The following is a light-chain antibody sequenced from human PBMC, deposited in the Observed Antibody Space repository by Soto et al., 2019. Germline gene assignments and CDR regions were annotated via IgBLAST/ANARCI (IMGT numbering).Light chain of an antibody. J-gene: IGLJ1*01. CDR1: SSDIGTFNY. CDR2: AVT. Sequence: QSVLTQPASVSGSPGQSITISCTGTSSDIGTFNYVSWYQHHPGKAPKLMIYAVTNRPSGVSNRFSGSKSGNTASLTISGLQAEDEADYYCSSSTDTDTLYVFGSGTKLTVL. CDR3: SSSTDTDTLYV. V-gene: IGLV2-14*01.